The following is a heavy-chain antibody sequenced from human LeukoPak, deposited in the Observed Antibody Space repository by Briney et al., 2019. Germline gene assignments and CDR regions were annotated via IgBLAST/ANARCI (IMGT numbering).Heavy chain of an antibody. CDR2: ISGSGYNT. J-gene: IGHJ6*03. D-gene: IGHD3-22*01. Sequence: GGSLTLSCAASGFTFSSCGMSWVRQAPGKGLEWVSTISGSGYNTYYADSVQGRFTISRDNPKNTLFLQMNSLRAEDTAVYYCAKGAEEGVVIATVYYYYMDVWGKGTTVTISS. V-gene: IGHV3-23*01. CDR1: GFTFSSCG. CDR3: AKGAEEGVVIATVYYYYMDV.